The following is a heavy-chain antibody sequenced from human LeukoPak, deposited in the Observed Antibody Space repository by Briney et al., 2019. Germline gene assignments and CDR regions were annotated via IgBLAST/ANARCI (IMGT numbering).Heavy chain of an antibody. CDR2: ISWNSGSM. CDR1: GFTFSGFW. V-gene: IGHV3-9*01. CDR3: AKGARKYDSSGYYAWYFDL. D-gene: IGHD3-22*01. Sequence: GGSLRLSCAASGFTFSGFWMHWVRQAPGKGLEWVSGISWNSGSMGYADSVKGRFTISRDDAKNSLYLQMNSLRAEDTALYYCAKGARKYDSSGYYAWYFDLWGRGTLVTVSS. J-gene: IGHJ2*01.